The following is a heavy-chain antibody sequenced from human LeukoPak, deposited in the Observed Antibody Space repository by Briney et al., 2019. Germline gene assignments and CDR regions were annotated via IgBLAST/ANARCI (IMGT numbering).Heavy chain of an antibody. J-gene: IGHJ3*02. CDR2: IYYSGST. D-gene: IGHD5-12*01. Sequence: PSETLSLTCTVSGVSFSSYSWTWIRQPPGKGLEWIGYIYYSGSTNYDPSLKSRVTISVDTSKNQFSLKLSSVTAADTAVYYCARVATPDAFDIWGQGTMVTVSS. CDR3: ARVATPDAFDI. CDR1: GVSFSSYS. V-gene: IGHV4-59*01.